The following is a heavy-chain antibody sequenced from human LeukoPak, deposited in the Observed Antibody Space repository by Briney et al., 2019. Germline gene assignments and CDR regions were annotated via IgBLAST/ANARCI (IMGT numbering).Heavy chain of an antibody. Sequence: SETLSLTCTVSGGSISSSGYCWGWIRQPPGKGLEWIGSIDYSGNTNYNPSLKSRVTISVDMSKNQFSLKLSSVTAADTAVYYCARIPTFDFWSGYSRNPYYYYYMDVWGKGTTVTVSS. CDR1: GGSISSSGYC. CDR3: ARIPTFDFWSGYSRNPYYYYYMDV. D-gene: IGHD3-3*01. CDR2: IDYSGNT. J-gene: IGHJ6*03. V-gene: IGHV4-39*07.